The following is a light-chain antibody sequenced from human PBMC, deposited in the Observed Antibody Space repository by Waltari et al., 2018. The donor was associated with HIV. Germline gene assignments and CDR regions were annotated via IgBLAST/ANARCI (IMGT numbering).Light chain of an antibody. CDR2: TNM. CDR1: SSNIGINS. J-gene: IGLJ1*01. Sequence: QSVLTQPPSASGTPGQRVTISCSGSSSNIGINSVHWYQQLPGAAPTLLIYTNMQRASGVPDRCSGSRAGPSAPLAISGLQSEDEADYYCAAWDDSLNGFAFGPGTKVPVL. CDR3: AAWDDSLNGFA. V-gene: IGLV1-44*01.